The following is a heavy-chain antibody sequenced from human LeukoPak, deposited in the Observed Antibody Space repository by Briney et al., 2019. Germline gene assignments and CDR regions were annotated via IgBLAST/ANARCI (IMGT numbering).Heavy chain of an antibody. D-gene: IGHD2/OR15-2a*01. V-gene: IGHV3-23*01. Sequence: PGGSLRLSCVASASTFSNYWMTWVRQAPGKGLEWVSAISGSDGSTYYADSVKGRFTISRDNSKNTLYLQMNSLRAEDTAVYYCAKAGNIRFDYWGQGTLVTVSS. CDR3: AKAGNIRFDY. J-gene: IGHJ4*02. CDR1: ASTFSNYW. CDR2: ISGSDGST.